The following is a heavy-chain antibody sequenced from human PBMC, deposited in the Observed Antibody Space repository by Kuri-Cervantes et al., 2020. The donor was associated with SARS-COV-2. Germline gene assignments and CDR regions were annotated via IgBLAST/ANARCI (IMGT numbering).Heavy chain of an antibody. Sequence: GESLKISCAASGFTFRSYWMSWVRQAPGKGLEWVAFIRYDGSNKYYADSVKGRFTISRDNAKNSLYLQMNSLRAEDTAVYYCARDFNPLDYWGQGTLVTVSS. CDR3: ARDFNPLDY. V-gene: IGHV3-30*02. CDR2: IRYDGSNK. J-gene: IGHJ4*02. CDR1: GFTFRSYW.